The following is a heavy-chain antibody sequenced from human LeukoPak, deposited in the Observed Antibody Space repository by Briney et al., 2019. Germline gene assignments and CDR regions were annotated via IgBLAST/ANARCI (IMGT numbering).Heavy chain of an antibody. CDR3: AKFDPDSSGYDY. CDR2: ISYDGSNK. Sequence: GGSLRLSCAASGFTFSSYGMHWVRQAPGKGLEWVAVISYDGSNKYYADSVKGRFTISRDNSKNTLYLQMNSLRAEDTAVYYCAKFDPDSSGYDYWGQGTLVTVSS. D-gene: IGHD3-22*01. V-gene: IGHV3-30*18. CDR1: GFTFSSYG. J-gene: IGHJ4*02.